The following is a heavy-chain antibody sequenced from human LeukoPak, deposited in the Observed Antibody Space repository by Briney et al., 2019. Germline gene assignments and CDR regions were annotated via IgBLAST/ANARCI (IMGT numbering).Heavy chain of an antibody. J-gene: IGHJ3*02. D-gene: IGHD4-17*01. CDR3: TTRSYCGDYELDI. CDR1: GFTFSSAW. CDR2: IKRKTDGGTR. V-gene: IGHV3-15*01. Sequence: GGSLRLSWAASGFTFSSAWMTWVRQSPGKGLEWVGRIKRKTDGGTRDYAAPVKGRFTISRDDSKNTVYLHMNSLKTEDTAVYFCTTRSYCGDYELDIWGQGTMVTVSS.